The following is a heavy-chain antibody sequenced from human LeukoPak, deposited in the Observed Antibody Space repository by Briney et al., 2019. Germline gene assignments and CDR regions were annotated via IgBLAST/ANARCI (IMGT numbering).Heavy chain of an antibody. CDR1: GFTFSSYG. CDR3: AKDLYYGDYVFDY. D-gene: IGHD4-17*01. Sequence: GGSPRLSCAASGFTFSSYGMHWVRQAPGKGLEWVAFIRYDGSNKYYADSVKGRFTISRDNSKNTLYLQMNSLRAEDTAVYYCAKDLYYGDYVFDYWGQGTLVTVSS. J-gene: IGHJ4*02. CDR2: IRYDGSNK. V-gene: IGHV3-30*02.